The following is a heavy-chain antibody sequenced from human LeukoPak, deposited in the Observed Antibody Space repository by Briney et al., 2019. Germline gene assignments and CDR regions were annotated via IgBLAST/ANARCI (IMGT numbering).Heavy chain of an antibody. CDR1: GYTFTGYY. J-gene: IGHJ4*02. CDR2: INPNSGGT. V-gene: IGHV1-2*06. CDR3: AMNDLSYCSGGSCYPLADY. Sequence: ASVKVSCKASGYTFTGYYMHWVRQAPGQGLEWMGRINPNSGGTNYAQKFQGRVTMTRDTSISIAYMELSRLRSDDTAVYYCAMNDLSYCSGGSCYPLADYWGQGTLVTVSS. D-gene: IGHD2-15*01.